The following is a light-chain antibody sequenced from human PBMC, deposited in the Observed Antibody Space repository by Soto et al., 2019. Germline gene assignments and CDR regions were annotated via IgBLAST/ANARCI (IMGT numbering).Light chain of an antibody. V-gene: IGKV4-1*01. CDR2: WAS. CDR1: QSVLYTSNNKNY. J-gene: IGKJ4*01. Sequence: DIVMTQSPDSLAVSLGERAIINCKSSQSVLYTSNNKNYLAWYQEKAGQPPKLLIYWASTRESGVPDRFSGSGSGTDFTLTISSLQAEDVSFYYCQQYYITPPTFGGGTKVEI. CDR3: QQYYITPPT.